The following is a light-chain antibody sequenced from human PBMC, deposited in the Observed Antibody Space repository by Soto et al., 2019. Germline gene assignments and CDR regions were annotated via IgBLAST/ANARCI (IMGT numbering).Light chain of an antibody. Sequence: SYELTQPPSVSVAPGKTARITCGGNNIGSKSVHWYQQKPGQAPVLVIYYDSDRPSGIPERFSGSNSGNTATLTISRVEAGDEADYYCQVWASSSDRDVVFGGGTKVTVL. V-gene: IGLV3-21*04. CDR2: YDS. CDR3: QVWASSSDRDVV. CDR1: NIGSKS. J-gene: IGLJ2*01.